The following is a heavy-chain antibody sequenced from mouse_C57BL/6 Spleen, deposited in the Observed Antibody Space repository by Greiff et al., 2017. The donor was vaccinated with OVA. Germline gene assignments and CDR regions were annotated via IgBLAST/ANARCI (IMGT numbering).Heavy chain of an antibody. CDR3: ARAGAYYGNYDAMDY. CDR2: ISDGGSYT. D-gene: IGHD2-10*01. J-gene: IGHJ4*01. CDR1: GFTFSSYA. V-gene: IGHV5-4*03. Sequence: EVNVVESGGGLVKPGGSLKLSCAASGFTFSSYAMSWVRQTPEKRLEWVATISDGGSYTYYPDNVKGRFTISRDNAKNNLYLQMSHLKSEDTAMYYCARAGAYYGNYDAMDYWGQGTSVTVSS.